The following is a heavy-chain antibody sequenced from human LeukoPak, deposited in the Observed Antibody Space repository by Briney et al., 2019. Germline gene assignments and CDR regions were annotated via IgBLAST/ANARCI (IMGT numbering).Heavy chain of an antibody. CDR2: INPNSGGT. V-gene: IGHV1-2*02. D-gene: IGHD3-3*01. CDR1: GYTFTGYY. Sequence: ASVKVSCKASGYTFTGYYMHWVRQAPGQGLEWMGWINPNSGGTNYAQKFQGRVTITRDTSISTAYMELSRLRSDDTAVYYCARDRYDFWCGHQETSNWFDPWGQGNLVTVSS. CDR3: ARDRYDFWCGHQETSNWFDP. J-gene: IGHJ5*02.